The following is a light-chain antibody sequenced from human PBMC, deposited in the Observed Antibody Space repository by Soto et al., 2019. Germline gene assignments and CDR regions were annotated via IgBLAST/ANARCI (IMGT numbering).Light chain of an antibody. Sequence: QSALTQPASVSGSPGQSITISCTGTSSDIGGYNYISWYQQLPGKAPKFIIYDVRNRPSGVSNRFSGSRSGNTASLTISGLQAEDEADYYCSSYTSSSTVIFGGGTKVPS. CDR2: DVR. V-gene: IGLV2-14*01. CDR3: SSYTSSSTVI. CDR1: SSDIGGYNY. J-gene: IGLJ2*01.